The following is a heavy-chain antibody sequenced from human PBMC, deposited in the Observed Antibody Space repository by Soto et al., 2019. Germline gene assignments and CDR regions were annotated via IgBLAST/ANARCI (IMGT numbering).Heavy chain of an antibody. CDR2: INWNSGIT. Sequence: EVQLVESGGGLVQRGRSLRLSCAAIGFTFEDHAMHWIRQVPGKGLEWVAGINWNSGITGYADSVKGRFTISRDNANNSLHLEMNSLKTEDTAFYYCAKGRGALTVVSNWFDPWGQGTLVTVSS. V-gene: IGHV3-9*01. D-gene: IGHD3-22*01. J-gene: IGHJ5*02. CDR1: GFTFEDHA. CDR3: AKGRGALTVVSNWFDP.